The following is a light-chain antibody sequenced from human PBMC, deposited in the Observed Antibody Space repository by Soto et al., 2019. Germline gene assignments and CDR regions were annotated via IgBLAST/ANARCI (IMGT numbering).Light chain of an antibody. CDR1: QTVSGSY. CDR3: QRYGASPLT. Sequence: ENVLTQSPGTLSLSPGERATLSCRARQTVSGSYVAWYQQKPGQTPRLRLYGASSRATGIPDRFSGSGSGTDFPLAISRLGPEVFEVYPCQRYGASPLTLAEGPRWRSN. J-gene: IGKJ4*01. CDR2: GAS. V-gene: IGKV3-20*01.